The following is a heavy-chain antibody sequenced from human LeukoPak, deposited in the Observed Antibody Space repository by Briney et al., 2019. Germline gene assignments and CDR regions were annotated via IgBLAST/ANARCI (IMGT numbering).Heavy chain of an antibody. CDR1: GFTSSSYE. V-gene: IGHV3-48*03. Sequence: AGGSLRLSCAASGFTSSSYEMNWVRQAPGQGLEWVSYISSSGTTIYYGDSVEGRVTISRDNAKNSVYLLMNSLRAEDTAVYYCARAKGLGFFDYWGQGTLVTVSS. J-gene: IGHJ4*02. CDR3: ARAKGLGFFDY. D-gene: IGHD4-17*01. CDR2: ISSSGTTI.